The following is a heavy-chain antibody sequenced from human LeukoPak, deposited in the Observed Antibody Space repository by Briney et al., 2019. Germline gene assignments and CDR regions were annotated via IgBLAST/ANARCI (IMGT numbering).Heavy chain of an antibody. D-gene: IGHD1-26*01. CDR3: ARALVGATRAFDI. Sequence: PSETLSLTCVVYGGTFSDYYWSWIRQPPGKGLEWIGYIYHSGSTNYNPSLKSRVTISIDTSKNQFSLKLTSVTAADTAVYYCARALVGATRAFDIWGQGTMVTVSS. CDR1: GGTFSDYY. CDR2: IYHSGST. V-gene: IGHV4-59*01. J-gene: IGHJ3*02.